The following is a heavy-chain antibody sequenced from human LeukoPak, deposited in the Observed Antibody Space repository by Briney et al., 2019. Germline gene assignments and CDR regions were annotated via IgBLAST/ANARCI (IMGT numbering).Heavy chain of an antibody. J-gene: IGHJ4*02. Sequence: SETLSLTCAVSGGSISSGGYSWSWIRQPPGKGLEWIGYIYHSGSTYYNPSLKSRVTISVDRSKNQFSLKLSSVTAADTAVYYCARVKGQQLDYFDYWGQGTLVTVSS. D-gene: IGHD6-13*01. CDR1: GGSISSGGYS. CDR3: ARVKGQQLDYFDY. V-gene: IGHV4-30-2*01. CDR2: IYHSGST.